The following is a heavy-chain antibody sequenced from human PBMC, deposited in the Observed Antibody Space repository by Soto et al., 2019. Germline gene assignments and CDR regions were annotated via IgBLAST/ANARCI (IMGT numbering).Heavy chain of an antibody. D-gene: IGHD2-15*01. CDR2: ISPGSRYP. CDR1: GFTFGDSY. CDR3: VRGGGGGLFDF. Sequence: GGSLRLSCAGSGFTFGDSYMSWIRQAPGKGLEWLSYISPGSRYPAYADSVKGRFTISRDNAKRSLYLQMMSLTAEDTAIYYCVRGGGGGLFDFWGQGTMVTVS. V-gene: IGHV3-11*06. J-gene: IGHJ4*02.